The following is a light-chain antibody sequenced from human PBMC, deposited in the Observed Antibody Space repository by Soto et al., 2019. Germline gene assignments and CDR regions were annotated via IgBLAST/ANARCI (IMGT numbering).Light chain of an antibody. V-gene: IGLV2-14*01. Sequence: QSVLTQPASVSGSPVQSITISCTGTSSDIGGYNYVSWYQQHPGKAPKLMIYEVSNRPSGVSNRFSGSKSGNTASLTISGLQAEDEADYYCSSYTTTYTPLYVFGTGTKVTVL. J-gene: IGLJ1*01. CDR3: SSYTTTYTPLYV. CDR2: EVS. CDR1: SSDIGGYNY.